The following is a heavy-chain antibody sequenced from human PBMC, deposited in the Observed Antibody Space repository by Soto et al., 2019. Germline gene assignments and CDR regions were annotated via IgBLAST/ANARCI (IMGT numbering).Heavy chain of an antibody. D-gene: IGHD3-10*01. V-gene: IGHV3-23*01. Sequence: EVQLLESGGGLVQPGGSLRLSCAASGFTFSSYAMSWVRQAPGKGLEWVSASSGSGGSTYYADSVKGRFTISRDTSMNTVYLQMNSLAAEDTAVYYCASHRGMVRGDSTAFDYWGQGTLVTVSS. CDR2: SSGSGGST. J-gene: IGHJ4*02. CDR1: GFTFSSYA. CDR3: ASHRGMVRGDSTAFDY.